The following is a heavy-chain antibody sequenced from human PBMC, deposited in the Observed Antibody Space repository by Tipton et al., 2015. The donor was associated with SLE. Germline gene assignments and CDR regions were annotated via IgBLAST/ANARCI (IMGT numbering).Heavy chain of an antibody. CDR2: IESDAMTI. D-gene: IGHD3-16*01. CDR3: AQVQGGFYDGFDI. J-gene: IGHJ3*02. CDR1: GFTISNYW. V-gene: IGHV3-74*01. Sequence: SLRLSCAASGFTISNYWMHWVRQGPGKGLVWVARIESDAMTISYADSVKGRFIISRDNAKNTLYLQMNSLRADDTAMYFCAQVQGGFYDGFDIWGRGTMVTVSS.